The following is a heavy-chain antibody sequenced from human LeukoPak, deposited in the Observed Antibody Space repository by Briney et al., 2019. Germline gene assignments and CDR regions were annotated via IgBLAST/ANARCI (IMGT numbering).Heavy chain of an antibody. CDR1: GYTFTGYY. Sequence: ASVKVSCKASGYTFTGYYMHWVRQAPGQGLEWMGWISAYNGNTNYAQKLQGRVTMTTDTSTSTAYMELRSLRSDDTAVYYCARDREYYYGSGSYYDYWGQGTLVTVSS. CDR2: ISAYNGNT. V-gene: IGHV1-18*04. D-gene: IGHD3-10*01. J-gene: IGHJ4*02. CDR3: ARDREYYYGSGSYYDY.